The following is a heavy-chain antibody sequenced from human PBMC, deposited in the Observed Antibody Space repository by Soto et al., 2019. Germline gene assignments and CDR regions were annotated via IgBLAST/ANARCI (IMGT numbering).Heavy chain of an antibody. D-gene: IGHD3-16*01. CDR2: IYYSGST. V-gene: IGHV4-59*08. CDR1: GGSISSYY. CDR3: ARRYVGAVDY. Sequence: QVQLQESGPGLVKPSETLSLTCTVSGGSISSYYWSWIRQPPGKGLEWIGYIYYSGSTNYNPSLKSRITLSVDTSKNQFSLKLSSVTAADTAVYYCARRYVGAVDYWGQGTLVTVSS. J-gene: IGHJ4*02.